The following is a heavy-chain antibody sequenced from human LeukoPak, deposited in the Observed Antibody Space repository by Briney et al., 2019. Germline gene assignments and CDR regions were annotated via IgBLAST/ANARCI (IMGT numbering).Heavy chain of an antibody. CDR1: GGSISTYY. V-gene: IGHV4-59*01. D-gene: IGHD3-16*01. CDR3: ARGSMSSLGDWFDP. Sequence: PSETLSLTCTVSGGSISTYYWSWIRQPPGKGLEWIGYISYSGSTTYNPSLRSRVTISLDTSKNHFSLKVTSVTAADTAVYYCARGSMSSLGDWFDPWGQGTLVTVSS. J-gene: IGHJ5*02. CDR2: ISYSGST.